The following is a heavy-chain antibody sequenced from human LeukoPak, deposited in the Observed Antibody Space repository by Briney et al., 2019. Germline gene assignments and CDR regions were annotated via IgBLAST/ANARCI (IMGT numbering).Heavy chain of an antibody. CDR3: AREYSSSSYFAY. J-gene: IGHJ4*02. Sequence: PSETLSLTCTVSGGSITSYYWGWIRQPPGEGLEWIGYIYYSGSTNYNPSLKSRVTISVDTSKNQFSLKLSSVTAADTAVYYCAREYSSSSYFAYWSQGTLVTVSS. V-gene: IGHV4-59*01. D-gene: IGHD6-6*01. CDR1: GGSITSYY. CDR2: IYYSGST.